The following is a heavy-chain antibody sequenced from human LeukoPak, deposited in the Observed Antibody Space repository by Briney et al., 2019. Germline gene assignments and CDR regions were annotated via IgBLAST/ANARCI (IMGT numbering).Heavy chain of an antibody. D-gene: IGHD6-19*01. Sequence: ASVKVSCKASGYTFTGYYMHWVRQAPGQGLEWMGWINPNSGGTNYAQKFQGRVTMTRDTSISTAYMELSRLRSDDTAVYYCARVRMKIGIAVAGTFDPWGQGTLVTVSS. J-gene: IGHJ5*02. CDR2: INPNSGGT. CDR3: ARVRMKIGIAVAGTFDP. CDR1: GYTFTGYY. V-gene: IGHV1-2*02.